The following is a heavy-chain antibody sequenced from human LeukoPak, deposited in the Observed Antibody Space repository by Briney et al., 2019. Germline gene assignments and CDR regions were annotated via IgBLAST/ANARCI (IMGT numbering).Heavy chain of an antibody. D-gene: IGHD4-11*01. V-gene: IGHV3-74*01. J-gene: IGHJ4*02. CDR3: ARSNQADDY. Sequence: GGSLRLSCAASGFTFSNYWMHWVRQVPGKCLVWVSRINPGGSSTTYEDSVKGRFTISREHAKNTLYLQMNSLRAEDTAVYYCARSNQADDYWGQGTLVTVSS. CDR1: GFTFSNYW. CDR2: INPGGSST.